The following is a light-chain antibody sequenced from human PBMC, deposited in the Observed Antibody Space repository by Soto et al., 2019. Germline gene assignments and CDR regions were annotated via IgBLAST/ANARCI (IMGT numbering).Light chain of an antibody. V-gene: IGLV2-8*01. CDR1: SSDVGGYNY. CDR2: EVS. J-gene: IGLJ1*01. Sequence: QSALTQPPSASWSPGQSVTISCTGTSSDVGGYNYVSWYQQHPGKAPKLMIYEVSKRPSGVPDRFSGSKSDNTAYLTVSGLQAEDEADYYCISYAGSDNFVFGTGTKLTVL. CDR3: ISYAGSDNFV.